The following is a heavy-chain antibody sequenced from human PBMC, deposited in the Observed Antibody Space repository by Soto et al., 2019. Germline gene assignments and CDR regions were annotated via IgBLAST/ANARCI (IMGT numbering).Heavy chain of an antibody. V-gene: IGHV4-34*09. J-gene: IGHJ5*02. CDR1: GGSFSGYY. CDR3: TSLSATTIVLDP. Sequence: PSETRSLTCAGYGGSFSGYYWSWVRQPPGKGLEWVGEINHSGSSNYNPSLKSRVTVSVDTSKNQFSLKLSSVTAAATAVDYCTSLSATTIVLDPWDQGTLVTVS. CDR2: INHSGSS. D-gene: IGHD4-17*01.